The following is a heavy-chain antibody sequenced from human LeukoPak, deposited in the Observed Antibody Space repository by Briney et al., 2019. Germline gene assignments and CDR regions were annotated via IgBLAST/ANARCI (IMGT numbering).Heavy chain of an antibody. CDR2: ISYDGSNK. CDR1: GFTFRSYG. V-gene: IGHV3-30*18. CDR3: AKDSVVLRFLESFGDNWFDP. D-gene: IGHD3-3*01. J-gene: IGHJ5*02. Sequence: PGRSLRLSCAASGFTFRSYGMHWVRQAPGKGLEWVAVISYDGSNKYYADSVKGRFTISRDNSKNTLYLQMNSLRAEDTAVYYCAKDSVVLRFLESFGDNWFDPWGQGTLVTVSS.